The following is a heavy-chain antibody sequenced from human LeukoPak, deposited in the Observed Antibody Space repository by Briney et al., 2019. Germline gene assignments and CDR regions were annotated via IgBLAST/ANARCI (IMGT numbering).Heavy chain of an antibody. J-gene: IGHJ4*02. Sequence: TGGSLRRSCVASGFTFSSYEMNWVRQAPGQGLKWVSYISSSGSTMHYADSVKGRLTISRDNARNSLYLQMSSLRAEDTAVYYCVREGRPLGYCSAGSCYYFDYWGQGTLVTVSS. D-gene: IGHD2-15*01. CDR1: GFTFSSYE. CDR2: ISSSGSTM. CDR3: VREGRPLGYCSAGSCYYFDY. V-gene: IGHV3-48*03.